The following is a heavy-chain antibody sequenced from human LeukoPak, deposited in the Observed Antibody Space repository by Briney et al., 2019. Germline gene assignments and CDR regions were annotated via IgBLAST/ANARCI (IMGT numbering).Heavy chain of an antibody. Sequence: AASVKVSCKASGYTFTGYYMHWVRQVPGQGLEWMGWINPNSGGTNYAQKFRGRVTMTRDTSISTAYMELSRLRSDDTAVYYCARVGSGSYSVHYYYMDVWGKGTTVTVSS. CDR2: INPNSGGT. J-gene: IGHJ6*03. D-gene: IGHD3-10*01. V-gene: IGHV1-2*02. CDR3: ARVGSGSYSVHYYYMDV. CDR1: GYTFTGYY.